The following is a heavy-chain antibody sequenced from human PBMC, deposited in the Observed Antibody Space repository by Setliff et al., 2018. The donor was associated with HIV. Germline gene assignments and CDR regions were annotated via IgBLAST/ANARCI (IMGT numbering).Heavy chain of an antibody. Sequence: ASVKVSCKASGYTFTDYYMHWVRQAPGQGLEWMGRINPHSGGTNYAQMFQGRFTISRDNAENSLFLQMTGLRLEDTAVYYCARDQGWVTMVRGEDAFDIWGQGTMVTVSS. J-gene: IGHJ3*02. D-gene: IGHD3-10*01. CDR3: ARDQGWVTMVRGEDAFDI. CDR2: INPHSGGT. V-gene: IGHV1-2*06. CDR1: GYTFTDYY.